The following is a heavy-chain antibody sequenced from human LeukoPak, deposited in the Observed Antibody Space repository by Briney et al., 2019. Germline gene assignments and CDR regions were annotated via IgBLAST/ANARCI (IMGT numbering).Heavy chain of an antibody. CDR3: ARDHRFSPTKAYMDV. J-gene: IGHJ6*02. CDR1: GFAFSSYE. CDR2: ISSSGSTI. V-gene: IGHV3-48*03. Sequence: PGGSLRLSCAASGFAFSSYEMNWVRQAPGKGLEWVSYISSSGSTIYYADSVKGRFTISRDNAKNSLYLQMNSLRAEDTAVYYCARDHRFSPTKAYMDVWGQGTTVTVSS. D-gene: IGHD2/OR15-2a*01.